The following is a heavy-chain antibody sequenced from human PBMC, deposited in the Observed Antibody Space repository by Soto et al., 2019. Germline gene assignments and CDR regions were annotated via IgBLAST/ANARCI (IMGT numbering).Heavy chain of an antibody. CDR1: GFTFSSYA. CDR2: ISGSGGST. V-gene: IGHV3-23*01. J-gene: IGHJ4*02. Sequence: GGSLRLSCAASGFTFSSYAMSWVRQAPGKGLEWVSAISGSGGSTYYADSVKGRFTISRDNSKNTLYLQMNSLRAEDTAVYYCAKVTGAGMVTSYFDYWGQGTLGTVSS. D-gene: IGHD2-21*02. CDR3: AKVTGAGMVTSYFDY.